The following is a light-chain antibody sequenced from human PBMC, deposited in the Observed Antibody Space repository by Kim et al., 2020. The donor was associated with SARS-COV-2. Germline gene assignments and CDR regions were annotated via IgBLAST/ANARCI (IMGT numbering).Light chain of an antibody. CDR2: GAS. CDR1: QSVSSNY. J-gene: IGKJ1*01. V-gene: IGKV3-20*01. Sequence: WSPGERATLSFRASQSVSSNYLAWYQQKPGQAPRLLIYGASSRATGIPDRFSGSGSGTDFTLTITRLEPEDFAVYYCQQYSSSPATFGQGTKLEI. CDR3: QQYSSSPAT.